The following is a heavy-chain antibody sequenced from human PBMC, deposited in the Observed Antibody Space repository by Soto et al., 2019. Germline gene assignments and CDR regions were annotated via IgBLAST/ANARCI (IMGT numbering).Heavy chain of an antibody. CDR1: GGSISSGDYY. D-gene: IGHD2-2*02. V-gene: IGHV4-30-4*01. CDR3: ARAGAETEIYDNWFDP. CDR2: IYYSGST. Sequence: QVQLQESGPGLVKPSRTRSLTCTVSGGSISSGDYYWSWIRQPPGKGLEWIGYIYYSGSTYYNPSLTSRVTISVDTSKNQFSLKLSSVTAADTAVYYCARAGAETEIYDNWFDPWGQGTLVTVSS. J-gene: IGHJ5*02.